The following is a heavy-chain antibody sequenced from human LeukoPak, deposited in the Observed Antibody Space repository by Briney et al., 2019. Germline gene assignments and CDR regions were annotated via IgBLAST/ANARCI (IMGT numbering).Heavy chain of an antibody. V-gene: IGHV3-21*01. CDR3: ARDPSAYYYDSSGYYWDY. CDR1: RFTFSSYS. D-gene: IGHD3-22*01. J-gene: IGHJ4*02. CDR2: ISIISSYI. Sequence: GGSLRLSCAASRFTFSSYSMNCVRQAPGKGLEWVSSISIISSYIYYADSVKGRFTISRDNAKNSLYLQMNSLRAEDTAVYYCARDPSAYYYDSSGYYWDYWGQGTLVTVSS.